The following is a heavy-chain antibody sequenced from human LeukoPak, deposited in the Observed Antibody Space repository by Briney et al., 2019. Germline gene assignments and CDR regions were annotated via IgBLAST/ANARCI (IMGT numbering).Heavy chain of an antibody. CDR2: INPNSGGT. CDR3: ARDDSGYDGSVAFGI. V-gene: IGHV1-2*02. Sequence: ASVKVSCKASGYTFTGYYMHWVRQAPGQGLEWMGWINPNSGGTNYTQKFQGRVTMTRDTSISTAYMELSRLRSDDTAVYYCARDDSGYDGSVAFGIWGQGTMVTVSS. D-gene: IGHD5-12*01. J-gene: IGHJ3*02. CDR1: GYTFTGYY.